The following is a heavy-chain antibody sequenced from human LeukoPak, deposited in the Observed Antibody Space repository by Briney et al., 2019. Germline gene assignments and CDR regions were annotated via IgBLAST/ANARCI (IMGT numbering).Heavy chain of an antibody. J-gene: IGHJ5*02. CDR2: TYYRSKWYN. CDR3: ARTEYSGNWSPWGFDP. D-gene: IGHD6-13*01. CDR1: GDSVSSSSVA. Sequence: SQTLSLTCATSGDSVSSSSVAWNWIRQSPSRGLEWLGRTYYRSKWYNDFAASVKSRITINPDTSKNQFSLQLNSVTPEDTAVYYCARTEYSGNWSPWGFDPWGQGTLVTVSS. V-gene: IGHV6-1*01.